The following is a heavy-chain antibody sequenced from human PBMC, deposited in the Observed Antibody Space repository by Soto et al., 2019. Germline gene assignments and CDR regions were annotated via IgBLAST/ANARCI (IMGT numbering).Heavy chain of an antibody. V-gene: IGHV1-3*01. CDR3: ARALLGY. CDR2: INAGNGTT. Sequence: QVQLVQSGAEVKKPGASVKVSCKASGYTFTSYAMHWVRQAPGQRLEWMGWINAGNGTTKYSQKCQGRVTITRDTSASTAYMELSSLRSEATSVYYCARALLGYWGQGTLVTFSS. J-gene: IGHJ4*02. D-gene: IGHD2-15*01. CDR1: GYTFTSYA.